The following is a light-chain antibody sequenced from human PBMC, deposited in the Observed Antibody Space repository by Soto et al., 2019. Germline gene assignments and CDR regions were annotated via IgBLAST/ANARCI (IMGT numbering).Light chain of an antibody. CDR3: CSYAGTYV. CDR2: AVN. V-gene: IGLV2-11*01. Sequence: QAAVIKTRAECGSPGRTDTSSCSGTSSDVGDYNFVSWYQQHPGKAPKLMIYAVNKRPSGVPDRFSGSKSGNTASLTISGLQADDEADYYCCSYAGTYVFGTGTKVTVL. CDR1: SSDVGDYNF. J-gene: IGLJ1*01.